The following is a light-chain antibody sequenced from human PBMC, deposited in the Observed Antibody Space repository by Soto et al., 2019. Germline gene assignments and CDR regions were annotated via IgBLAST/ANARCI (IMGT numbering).Light chain of an antibody. J-gene: IGLJ3*02. CDR3: QSYDSSLGGWV. CDR1: SSNIGAGYD. Sequence: QPVLTQPPSVSGAPGQRVTISCTGSSSNIGAGYDVHWYQQLPGTAPKLLIYGNSNRPSGVPDRFSGSKSGTSASLAITGLRAEDEAVYHCQSYDSSLGGWVFGGGTK. CDR2: GNS. V-gene: IGLV1-40*01.